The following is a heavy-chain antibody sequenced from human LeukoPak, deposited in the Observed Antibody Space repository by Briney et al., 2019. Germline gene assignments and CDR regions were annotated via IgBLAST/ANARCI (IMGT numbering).Heavy chain of an antibody. Sequence: GGSLRLSRAASGFTFSSYDMHWVRQATGKGLEWVSAIGTAGDTYYPGSVKGRFTISRENAKNSLYLQMNSLRAGDTAVYYCARARWIAVAGEYYFDYWGQGTLVTVSS. CDR2: IGTAGDT. CDR1: GFTFSSYD. CDR3: ARARWIAVAGEYYFDY. V-gene: IGHV3-13*01. D-gene: IGHD6-19*01. J-gene: IGHJ4*02.